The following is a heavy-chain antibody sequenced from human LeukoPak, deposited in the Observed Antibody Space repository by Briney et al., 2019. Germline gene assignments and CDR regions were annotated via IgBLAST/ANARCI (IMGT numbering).Heavy chain of an antibody. V-gene: IGHV3-30*02. Sequence: QAGGSLRLSCAASGFTFSSYVMHWVRQAPGKGLEWVAFIRYYGSNQYYADSVKGRVTISRDNSKNTLYLQMNSLKAEDTAVYYCAKDRERFLEWLLTPYFDYWGQGTLVTVSS. CDR3: AKDRERFLEWLLTPYFDY. CDR2: IRYYGSNQ. J-gene: IGHJ4*02. D-gene: IGHD3-3*01. CDR1: GFTFSSYV.